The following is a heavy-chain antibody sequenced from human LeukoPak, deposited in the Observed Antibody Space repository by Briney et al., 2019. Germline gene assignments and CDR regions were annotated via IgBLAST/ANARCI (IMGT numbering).Heavy chain of an antibody. CDR3: ASSPRFLEWLSATTPFRY. Sequence: SETLSLTCSVSGGSINSDYWNWIRQPPGKGLEWIGYMYHYGGTIYNPSLKSRVTISIDKPKKQFSLKLSSVTAAGTAVYYCASSPRFLEWLSATTPFRYWGQGTLVTVSS. J-gene: IGHJ4*02. D-gene: IGHD3-3*01. CDR2: MYHYGGT. CDR1: GGSINSDY. V-gene: IGHV4-59*12.